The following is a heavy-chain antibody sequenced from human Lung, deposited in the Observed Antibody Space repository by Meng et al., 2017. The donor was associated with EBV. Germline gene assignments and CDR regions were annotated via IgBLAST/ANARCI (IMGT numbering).Heavy chain of an antibody. Sequence: VARQGSGPGLVKPSGTLSLTCTVSGDSISSDIWWSWVRQPPGKGLEWIGEVYHRGDTNYNPSLKSRVDISVDKSKNQFYLSLFSVTAADTAVYYCGRDQGRELINHWGQGTLVTVSS. J-gene: IGHJ4*02. V-gene: IGHV4-4*02. CDR1: GDSISSDIW. D-gene: IGHD1-7*01. CDR2: VYHRGDT. CDR3: GRDQGRELINH.